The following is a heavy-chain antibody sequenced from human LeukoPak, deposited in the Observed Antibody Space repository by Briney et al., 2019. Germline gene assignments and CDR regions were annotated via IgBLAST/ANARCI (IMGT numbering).Heavy chain of an antibody. CDR2: ISYDGSNK. D-gene: IGHD3-9*01. CDR1: GFTFSSSA. J-gene: IGHJ4*02. CDR3: AKGGSELRYFDWLLGYFDY. V-gene: IGHV3-30-3*01. Sequence: GGSLRLSCAASGFTFSSSAMHWVRQAPDKGLEWVAVISYDGSNKYYADSVKGRFTISRDNSKNTLYLQMNSLRADDTAVYYCAKGGSELRYFDWLLGYFDYWGQGTLVTVSS.